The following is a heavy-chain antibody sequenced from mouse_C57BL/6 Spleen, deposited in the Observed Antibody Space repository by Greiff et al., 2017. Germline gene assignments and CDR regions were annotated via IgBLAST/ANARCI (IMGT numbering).Heavy chain of an antibody. D-gene: IGHD1-1*01. V-gene: IGHV1-55*01. Sequence: QVQLQQPGAELVKPGASVKMSCKASGYTFTSYWITWVKQRPGQGLEWIGDIYPGSGSTNYNEKFKSKATLTVDTSSSTAYMQLSSLTSEDSAVYYCASEDILYYYGSSYRAWFAYWGQGTLVTVSA. CDR2: IYPGSGST. CDR3: ASEDILYYYGSSYRAWFAY. J-gene: IGHJ3*01. CDR1: GYTFTSYW.